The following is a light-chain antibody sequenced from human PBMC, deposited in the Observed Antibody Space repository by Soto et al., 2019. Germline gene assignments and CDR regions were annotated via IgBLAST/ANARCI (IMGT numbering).Light chain of an antibody. Sequence: EIVMTQSPATLSVSPGERATLSCRASQSVGSNLAWYQQKPGQAPRLLIYRASTRATGTPARFSGSGSGTEFTLTISSLQSEDFAVYYCHQYNNWPQTFGQGTKVELK. CDR2: RAS. V-gene: IGKV3-15*01. CDR1: QSVGSN. J-gene: IGKJ1*01. CDR3: HQYNNWPQT.